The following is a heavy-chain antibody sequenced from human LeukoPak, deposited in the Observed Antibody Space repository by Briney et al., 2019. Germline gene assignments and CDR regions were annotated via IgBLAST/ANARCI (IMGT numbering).Heavy chain of an antibody. CDR2: ISGSGSGSST. CDR3: AKEGDFYDI. J-gene: IGHJ3*02. Sequence: GGSLRLSCAASGFTFSSSAMNWVRQAPGKGLEWVSGISGSGSGSSTYYADSVKGRFTISRDKSKNTLYLQMNSLRVEDTAVYSCAKEGDFYDIWWQGTLVTVSS. CDR1: GFTFSSSA. V-gene: IGHV3-23*01. D-gene: IGHD3/OR15-3a*01.